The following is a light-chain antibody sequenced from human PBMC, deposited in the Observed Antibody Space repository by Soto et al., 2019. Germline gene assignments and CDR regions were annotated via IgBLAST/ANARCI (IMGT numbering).Light chain of an antibody. V-gene: IGLV1-40*01. CDR2: GNS. J-gene: IGLJ2*01. CDR3: QSFASRLPVV. CDR1: SSNIGAGYD. Sequence: QSVLTQPPSVSGAPGQRVTISCTGSSSNIGAGYDVHWYKQLPGTAPKLLIYGNSNRPSGVPDRFSGSKSGTSASLAITGLQVEDEADYYCQSFASRLPVVFAGGTKLPAL.